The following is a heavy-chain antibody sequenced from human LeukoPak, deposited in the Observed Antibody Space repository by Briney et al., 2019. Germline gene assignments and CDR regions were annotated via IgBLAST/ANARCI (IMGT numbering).Heavy chain of an antibody. CDR3: ARSYYDILTGYYEYFDY. V-gene: IGHV4-61*02. Sequence: SETLSLTCTVCGGSISSGSYYWSWIRQPAGKGLEWIGRIYTSGSTNYNPSLKSRVTISVDTSKNQFSLKLSSVTAADTAVYYCARSYYDILTGYYEYFDYWGQGTLVTVPS. D-gene: IGHD3-9*01. CDR2: IYTSGST. CDR1: GGSISSGSYY. J-gene: IGHJ4*02.